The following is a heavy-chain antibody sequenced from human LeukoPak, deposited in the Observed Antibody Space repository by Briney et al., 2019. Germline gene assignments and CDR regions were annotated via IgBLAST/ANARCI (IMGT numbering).Heavy chain of an antibody. CDR1: GFTFSNYW. J-gene: IGHJ5*02. CDR2: IKTDGSEK. Sequence: GGSLRLSCAGSGFTFSNYWMGWVRQAPGKGLQWVANIKTDGSEKYYVDSVKGRFTISRDNPGNVFYLQMDSLRAEDTAVYYCTRVAQSGPTGWFDPWGQGTLVTVSS. CDR3: TRVAQSGPTGWFDP. V-gene: IGHV3-7*01. D-gene: IGHD1-1*01.